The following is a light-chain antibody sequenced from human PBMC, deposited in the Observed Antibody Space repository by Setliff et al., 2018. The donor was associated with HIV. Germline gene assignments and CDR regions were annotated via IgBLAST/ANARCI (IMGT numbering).Light chain of an antibody. CDR3: CAYTSSRNLVV. CDR2: HVS. J-gene: IGLJ2*01. CDR1: SSDIGAYRS. Sequence: QSALTQPASVFGSPGQSITISCAGSSSDIGAYRSVSWYQQFPGKAPKLLISHVSVRPSGVSDRFSGSKVGNTASLSISGLRTEDEADYYCCAYTSSRNLVVFGGGTKVTVL. V-gene: IGLV2-14*03.